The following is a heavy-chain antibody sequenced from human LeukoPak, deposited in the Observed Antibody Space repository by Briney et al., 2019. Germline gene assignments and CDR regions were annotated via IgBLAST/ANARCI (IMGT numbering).Heavy chain of an antibody. CDR3: AREVAARPFDY. CDR1: GFTFSSYE. Sequence: GGSLRLSCAASGFTFSSYEMNWARQAPGKGLEWVSYISSSGSTIYYADSVKGRFTISRDNAKNSLYLQMSSLRAEDTAVYYCAREVAARPFDYWGQGTLVTVSS. J-gene: IGHJ4*02. D-gene: IGHD6-6*01. V-gene: IGHV3-48*03. CDR2: ISSSGSTI.